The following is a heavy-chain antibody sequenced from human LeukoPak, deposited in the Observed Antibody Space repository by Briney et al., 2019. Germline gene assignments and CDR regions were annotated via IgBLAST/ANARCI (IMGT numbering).Heavy chain of an antibody. J-gene: IGHJ4*02. CDR2: INTNSGGT. CDR3: ARVWLTGTTDYFEY. CDR1: GYFFTGNY. V-gene: IGHV1-2*02. D-gene: IGHD1-7*01. Sequence: ASVKVSCKASGYFFTGNYMHWVRQAPGQGLEWMGWINTNSGGTNYAQKFQGRVTMTRDTSTSTAYMELRSLRSDDTAVYYCARVWLTGTTDYFEYWGQGTLVTVSS.